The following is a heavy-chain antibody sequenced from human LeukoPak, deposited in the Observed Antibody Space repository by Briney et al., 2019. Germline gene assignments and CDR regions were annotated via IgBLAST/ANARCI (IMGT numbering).Heavy chain of an antibody. J-gene: IGHJ4*02. CDR1: GFTFSSYA. Sequence: GGSLRLSCAASGFTFSSYAMHWVRQAPGKGLEWVAVISYDGSNKYYADSVKGRFTISRDNSKNTLYLQMNSLRAEDTAVYYCARCHPEWYQLQPFDYWGQGALVTVSS. CDR2: ISYDGSNK. D-gene: IGHD2-8*01. V-gene: IGHV3-30-3*01. CDR3: ARCHPEWYQLQPFDY.